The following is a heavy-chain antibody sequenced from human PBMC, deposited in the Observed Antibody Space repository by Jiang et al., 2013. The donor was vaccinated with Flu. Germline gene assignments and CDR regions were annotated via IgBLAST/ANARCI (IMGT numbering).Heavy chain of an antibody. D-gene: IGHD2-15*01. V-gene: IGHV2-70*04. CDR3: ARMEGYCSGGSCPRGGWFDP. J-gene: IGHJ5*02. CDR1: GFSLSTSGMR. Sequence: KPTQTLTLTCTFSGFSLSTSGMRVSWIRQPPGKALEWLARIDWDDDKFYSTSLKTRLTISKDTSKNQVVLTMTNMDPVDTATYYCARMEGYCSGGSCPRGGWFDPWGQGTLVTVSS. CDR2: IDWDDDK.